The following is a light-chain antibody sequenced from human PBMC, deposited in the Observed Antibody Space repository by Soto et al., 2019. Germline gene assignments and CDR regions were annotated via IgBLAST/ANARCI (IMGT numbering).Light chain of an antibody. Sequence: EIVMTQSPATLSVSPGERATLSCRASQSVSSNLAWYQQKPGQAPRLLIYGASTRATGIPARFSGSGSGTEFTLTISSLLSEDFALYYCHHYNNWPFTFGPGPKVDIK. J-gene: IGKJ3*01. CDR3: HHYNNWPFT. CDR1: QSVSSN. CDR2: GAS. V-gene: IGKV3-15*01.